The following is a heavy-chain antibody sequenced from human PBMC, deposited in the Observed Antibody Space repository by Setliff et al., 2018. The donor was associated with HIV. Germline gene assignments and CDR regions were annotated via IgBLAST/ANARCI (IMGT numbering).Heavy chain of an antibody. CDR2: IYPGDSDT. J-gene: IGHJ3*02. CDR1: GYSFTSYW. V-gene: IGHV5-51*01. D-gene: IGHD1-26*01. Sequence: LGESLKISCKGSGYSFTSYWIGWVRQMPGKGLEWMGIIYPGDSDTRYSPSFQGQVTISVDKSISTAYLQWSSLRASDTAMYYCARVRVGASDAFDIWGPGTMVTVSS. CDR3: ARVRVGASDAFDI.